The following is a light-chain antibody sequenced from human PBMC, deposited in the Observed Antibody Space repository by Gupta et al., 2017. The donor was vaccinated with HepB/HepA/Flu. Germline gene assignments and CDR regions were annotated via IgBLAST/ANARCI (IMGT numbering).Light chain of an antibody. CDR2: DVN. V-gene: IGLV2-11*01. CDR3: CSYAGSYIHYV. J-gene: IGLJ1*01. CDR1: SSDVGGYKY. Sequence: QSALTQPPSVSGSPGQSVTITCTGTSSDVGGYKYVSWYQQHPGTAPKVMIDDVNKRPSGVPDRFSGSKSGNTASLTISGLQAEDEADYYCCSYAGSYIHYVFGIGTKVTVL.